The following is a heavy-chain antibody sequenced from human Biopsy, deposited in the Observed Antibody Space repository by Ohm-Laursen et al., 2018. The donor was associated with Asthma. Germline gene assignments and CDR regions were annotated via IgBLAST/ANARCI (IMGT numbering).Heavy chain of an antibody. CDR2: IAWDGINS. CDR1: GFTFSTYG. Sequence: SLRLSCTASGFTFSTYGMHWVRQAPGKGLEWVAFIAWDGINSYYADSVKGRFTLSRDNSRNTLYLQMNSLRVEDTAIYYCARTHERWTSIQDDALDIWGQGTMVIVSS. CDR3: ARTHERWTSIQDDALDI. V-gene: IGHV3-30*03. D-gene: IGHD4-23*01. J-gene: IGHJ3*02.